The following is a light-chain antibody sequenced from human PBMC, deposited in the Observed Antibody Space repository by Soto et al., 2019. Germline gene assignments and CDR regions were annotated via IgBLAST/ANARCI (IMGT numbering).Light chain of an antibody. V-gene: IGLV2-14*01. CDR1: SSDVGGYNY. Sequence: QSALTQRASVSGSLGQSITISCTGTSSDVGGYNYVSWYQQHPGKVPKLMIYEVNNRPSGVSNRFSGSKSGNTASLTISGLQAEDEADYYCSSYTSSSTNYVFGTGTKLTVL. CDR3: SSYTSSSTNYV. J-gene: IGLJ1*01. CDR2: EVN.